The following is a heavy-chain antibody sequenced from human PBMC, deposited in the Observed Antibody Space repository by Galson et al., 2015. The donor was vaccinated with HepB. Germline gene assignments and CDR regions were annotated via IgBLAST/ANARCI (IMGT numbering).Heavy chain of an antibody. V-gene: IGHV7-4-1*02. J-gene: IGHJ5*02. Sequence: SVKVSCKASGYTFTIYAMNWVRQAPGQGLEWMGWINTNTGDPTYAQGFTGRFVFSLDTSVSTAYLQISSLKAEDTAVYYCARTPYYASGNFYNAWFDPWGQGTLVTVSS. CDR1: GYTFTIYA. CDR3: ARTPYYASGNFYNAWFDP. D-gene: IGHD3-10*01. CDR2: INTNTGDP.